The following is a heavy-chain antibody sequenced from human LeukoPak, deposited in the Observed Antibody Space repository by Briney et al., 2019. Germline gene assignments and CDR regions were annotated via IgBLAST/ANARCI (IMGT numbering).Heavy chain of an antibody. CDR3: AKVFERRFGELFYFDY. V-gene: IGHV3-7*01. CDR2: IKEDGRDK. J-gene: IGHJ4*02. CDR1: GFTFSKSW. D-gene: IGHD3-10*01. Sequence: QPGGSLRLSCVASGFTFSKSWMTWVRQAPGKGLERVANIKEDGRDKNYVDSVKGRFTISRDNAKNSMYLEMNSLRVEDTAVYYCAKVFERRFGELFYFDYWGQGTLVTVSS.